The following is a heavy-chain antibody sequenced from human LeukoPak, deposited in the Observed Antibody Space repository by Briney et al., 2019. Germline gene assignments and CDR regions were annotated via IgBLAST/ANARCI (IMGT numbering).Heavy chain of an antibody. Sequence: SETLSLTCAVYGGSFSGYYWSWIRQPPGKGLEWIGEINHSGSTNYNPSLKSRVTISVDTFKNQFSLKLSSVTAADTAVYYCAGHDYYYYMDVWGKGTTVTVSS. D-gene: IGHD3/OR15-3a*01. CDR1: GGSFSGYY. V-gene: IGHV4-34*01. CDR2: INHSGST. J-gene: IGHJ6*03. CDR3: AGHDYYYYMDV.